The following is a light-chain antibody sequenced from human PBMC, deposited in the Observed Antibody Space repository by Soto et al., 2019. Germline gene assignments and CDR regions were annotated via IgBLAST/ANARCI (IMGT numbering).Light chain of an antibody. V-gene: IGKV3-15*01. Sequence: EIVMTQSPATLSVSPGERVTLSCRASQSAISNLAWYHQKPGQTPRLLIYDASTRATGIPARFSGSGSGTEFTLTISSLLSEDFAVYYCHQYYMWPLSFGGGTKVDIK. CDR2: DAS. J-gene: IGKJ4*01. CDR3: HQYYMWPLS. CDR1: QSAISN.